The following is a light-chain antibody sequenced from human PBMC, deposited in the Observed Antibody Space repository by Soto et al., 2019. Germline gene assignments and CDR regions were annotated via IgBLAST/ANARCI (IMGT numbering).Light chain of an antibody. Sequence: EIVLTQSPGTLSLSPGERATLSYRASQSVSSDYLAWYQLKPGQAPRLLIYGASSRATGIPDRFSGSGSGTDFTLTISRLEPEDFAVYCCQQYDRSLQFTFGPGTKVDI. CDR3: QQYDRSLQFT. V-gene: IGKV3-20*01. CDR2: GAS. J-gene: IGKJ3*01. CDR1: QSVSSDY.